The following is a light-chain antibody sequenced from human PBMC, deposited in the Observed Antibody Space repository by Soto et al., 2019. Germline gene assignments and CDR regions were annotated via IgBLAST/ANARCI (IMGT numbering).Light chain of an antibody. CDR2: DAS. CDR3: QLYGSSPPWT. J-gene: IGKJ1*01. V-gene: IGKV3-20*01. Sequence: EIVLTQSPGTLSLSPGERATLSCRASQSVSSSQLAWYQQKPGQAPRLLIYDASTRATGIPDRFSGSGSGTDFTLTISRLEPEDFAVHHCQLYGSSPPWTFGQGTKVEIK. CDR1: QSVSSSQ.